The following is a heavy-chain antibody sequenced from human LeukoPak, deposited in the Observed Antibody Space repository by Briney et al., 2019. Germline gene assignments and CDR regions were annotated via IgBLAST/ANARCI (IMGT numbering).Heavy chain of an antibody. Sequence: PGGSLRLSCAASGYTFSSHGLTWVRQAPGKGLEWVSTINGAGDNPYYAETVKGRFTISRDNSRATLYLHMNSLRAEDTAVYYCAKREGYGSIDYWGQGTLVTVSS. D-gene: IGHD3-16*01. CDR2: INGAGDNP. CDR3: AKREGYGSIDY. J-gene: IGHJ4*02. CDR1: GYTFSSHG. V-gene: IGHV3-23*01.